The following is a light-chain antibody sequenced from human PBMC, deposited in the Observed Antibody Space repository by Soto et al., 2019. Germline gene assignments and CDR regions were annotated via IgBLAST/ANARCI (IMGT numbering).Light chain of an antibody. CDR3: QQYGSSPQT. V-gene: IGKV3-20*01. Sequence: EIVLTQSPGTLSLSPGERATLSCRASQYVSSSYLAWYQQKPGQAPRLLIYGASSRATGIPDRFSGSGSGTDFTLIISRLEPEDFAVYYCQQYGSSPQTFGQGTKVEIK. J-gene: IGKJ1*01. CDR2: GAS. CDR1: QYVSSSY.